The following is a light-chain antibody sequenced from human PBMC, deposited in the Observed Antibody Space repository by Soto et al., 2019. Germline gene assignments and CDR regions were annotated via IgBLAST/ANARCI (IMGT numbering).Light chain of an antibody. CDR3: QQYNKWPLT. CDR1: QSTYTK. V-gene: IGKV3-15*01. CDR2: GAS. Sequence: EIVMTQSPATLSVSPGERATLSCRASQSTYTKLALYQHKPGQAPRLLIYGASTRATAITARFSGSGSGTEFTLTISSLQSEDFAVYYCQQYNKWPLTCGGGTKVEIK. J-gene: IGKJ4*01.